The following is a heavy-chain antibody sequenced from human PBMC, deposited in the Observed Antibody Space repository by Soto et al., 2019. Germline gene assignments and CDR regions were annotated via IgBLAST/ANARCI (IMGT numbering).Heavy chain of an antibody. CDR3: AREGTCSSTSCPTYFSFGMDV. CDR2: ISAYNGNT. J-gene: IGHJ6*02. Sequence: QVQLVQSGAEVKKPGASVKVSCKASGYTFASYGISWVRQAPGQGLEWMGWISAYNGNTNYAQKLQGRVTMTIHTFTRSSYMGVRSLRSDDTAVYYCAREGTCSSTSCPTYFSFGMDVWGQGTTVTVSS. D-gene: IGHD2-2*01. CDR1: GYTFASYG. V-gene: IGHV1-18*01.